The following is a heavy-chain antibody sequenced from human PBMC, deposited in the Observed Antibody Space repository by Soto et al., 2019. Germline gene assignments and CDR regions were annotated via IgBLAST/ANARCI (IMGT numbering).Heavy chain of an antibody. V-gene: IGHV3-15*01. D-gene: IGHD1-26*01. CDR2: IKSRVDGGAT. Sequence: EVQLVESGGGLVKPGGSLRLSCAASGFTFTNAWMNRVRQAPGKGLEWVGRIKSRVDGGATDYAVPVKGRFTISRDDSENTVYLQMTSLKTEDTAVYYCAASAVGATFDFWGQGTLVTVSS. J-gene: IGHJ4*02. CDR1: GFTFTNAW. CDR3: AASAVGATFDF.